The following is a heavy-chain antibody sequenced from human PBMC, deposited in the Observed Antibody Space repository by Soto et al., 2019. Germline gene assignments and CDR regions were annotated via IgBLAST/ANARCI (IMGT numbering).Heavy chain of an antibody. CDR2: INHSGST. V-gene: IGHV4-34*01. CDR1: GGSFSGYY. D-gene: IGHD3-10*01. CDR3: ARGELLWFGESTYGMDV. J-gene: IGHJ6*02. Sequence: ETLSLTCAVYGGSFSGYYWSWIRQPPGKGLEWIGEINHSGSTNYNPSLKSRVTISVDTSKNQFSLKLSSVTAADTAVYYCARGELLWFGESTYGMDVWGQGTTVTVSS.